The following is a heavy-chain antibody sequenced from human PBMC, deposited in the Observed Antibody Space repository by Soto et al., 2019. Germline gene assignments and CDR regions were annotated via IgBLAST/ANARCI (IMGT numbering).Heavy chain of an antibody. CDR3: ARAGSSGRYVAY. CDR1: GYTFTSYD. CDR2: MNPNSGNT. D-gene: IGHD6-19*01. J-gene: IGHJ4*02. V-gene: IGHV1-8*01. Sequence: QVQLVQSGAEVKKPGASVKVSCKASGYTFTSYDINWVRQATGQGLEWMGWMNPNSGNTGYAQKFQGRDTMTSNTSTSTPYMQLRSLRSEDTAVYYCARAGSSGRYVAYWGQGTLVTVPS.